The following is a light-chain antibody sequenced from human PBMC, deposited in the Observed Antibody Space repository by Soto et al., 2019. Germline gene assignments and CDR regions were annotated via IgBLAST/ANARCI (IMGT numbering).Light chain of an antibody. V-gene: IGKV3-20*01. CDR1: QSISSSY. CDR2: GAS. CDR3: QQYNRSPPEFT. Sequence: EIVLTQSPGTLSVSPGERVTLSCRASQSISSSYLAWYQQRPGQAPRLLIFGASYRATGIPDRFSGSGSGTDFTLTISRLEPEDFAVYYCQQYNRSPPEFTFGPGTKVDSK. J-gene: IGKJ3*01.